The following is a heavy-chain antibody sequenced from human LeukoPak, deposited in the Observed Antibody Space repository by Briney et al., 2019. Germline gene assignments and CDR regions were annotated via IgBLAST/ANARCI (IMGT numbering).Heavy chain of an antibody. CDR1: GFRFSSYA. CDR3: ARDSHYYDTSGYPDY. D-gene: IGHD3-22*01. J-gene: IGHJ4*02. V-gene: IGHV3-30-3*01. CDR2: ISSDETNK. Sequence: PGGSLRLSCAASGFRFSSYAMHWVRQAPGKGLEWVALISSDETNKYYADSVKGRFTISRDNSKNTLYLQMNSLRPDDTAVYYCARDSHYYDTSGYPDYWGQGTLVTVSS.